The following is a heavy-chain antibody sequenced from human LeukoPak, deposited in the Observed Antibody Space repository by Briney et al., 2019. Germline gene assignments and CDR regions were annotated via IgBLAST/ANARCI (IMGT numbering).Heavy chain of an antibody. J-gene: IGHJ4*02. Sequence: PSETLSLTCTVSGGSIRSYYWSWIRQPPGKGLEWVGYIFYSGTTDSNPSLKSRVTISVDTSKNQFSLKVSSVSAADTAVYYCVRHIGRTTYDYWGQGTLVTVSS. V-gene: IGHV4-59*08. CDR1: GGSIRSYY. CDR3: VRHIGRTTYDY. D-gene: IGHD1-14*01. CDR2: IFYSGTT.